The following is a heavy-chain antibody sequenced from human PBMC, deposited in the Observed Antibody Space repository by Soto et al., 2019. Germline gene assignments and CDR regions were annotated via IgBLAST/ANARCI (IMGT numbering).Heavy chain of an antibody. Sequence: EVQLVESGGGLVQPGGSLRLSCAASGFPFGSYWMHWVRQAPGKGLMWVSRINTDGSRTTYEDSVEGRFAISRDNAKNTVYLQMNSLRAEDTAVYYCARVKSGSYDWFDPWGQGTLVTVSS. CDR3: ARVKSGSYDWFDP. D-gene: IGHD3-10*01. V-gene: IGHV3-74*01. CDR1: GFPFGSYW. J-gene: IGHJ5*02. CDR2: INTDGSRT.